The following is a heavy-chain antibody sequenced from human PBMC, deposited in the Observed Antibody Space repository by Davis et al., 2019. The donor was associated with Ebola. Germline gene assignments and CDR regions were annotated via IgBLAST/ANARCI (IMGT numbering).Heavy chain of an antibody. CDR1: RFTFSSYW. J-gene: IGHJ4*02. Sequence: GESLKISCAASRFTFSSYWMHWVRQAPGKGLVWVSRINSDGSSTSYADSVKGRFTISRDNAKNTLYLQMNSLRAEDTAVYYCARKRLGDFDYWGQGTLVTVSS. D-gene: IGHD3-16*01. CDR2: INSDGSST. CDR3: ARKRLGDFDY. V-gene: IGHV3-74*01.